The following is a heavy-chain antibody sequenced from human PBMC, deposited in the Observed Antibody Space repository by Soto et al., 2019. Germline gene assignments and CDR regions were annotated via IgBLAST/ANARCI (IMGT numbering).Heavy chain of an antibody. D-gene: IGHD1-26*01. Sequence: QVRLVESGGGVVQPGRSLRLSCAASGFTFSSYGMHWVRQAPGRGLERVAVIWSDGSYKYYADSVKGRFTISKDNSKNTLYLQMSSLRAEDTAVYYCARDGGNYEPFDDWGQGTLVTVSS. V-gene: IGHV3-33*01. J-gene: IGHJ4*02. CDR3: ARDGGNYEPFDD. CDR2: IWSDGSYK. CDR1: GFTFSSYG.